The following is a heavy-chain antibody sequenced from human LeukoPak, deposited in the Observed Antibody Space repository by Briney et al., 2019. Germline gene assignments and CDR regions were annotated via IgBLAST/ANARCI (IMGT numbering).Heavy chain of an antibody. J-gene: IGHJ3*02. CDR2: MNPNSGNT. D-gene: IGHD6-25*01. CDR1: GYTFTSYD. CDR3: ARDQSSGADAFDI. Sequence: GASVKVSRKASGYTFTSYDINWVRQATGQGLAWMGWMNPNSGNTGYAQKFQGRVTMTRNTSISTAYMELSSLRSEDTAVYYCARDQSSGADAFDIWGQGTMVTVSS. V-gene: IGHV1-8*01.